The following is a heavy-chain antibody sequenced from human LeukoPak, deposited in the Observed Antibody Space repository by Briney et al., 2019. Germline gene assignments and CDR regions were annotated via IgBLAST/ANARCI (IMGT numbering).Heavy chain of an antibody. Sequence: GGSLRLPCAASGFTFSDYYMSWIRQAPGKGLEWVSYISSSGSTVYYADSVKGRFTISRDNAKNSLYLQMNSLRAEDTAVYYCARLGVALQFDYWGQGTLVTVSS. CDR2: ISSSGSTV. D-gene: IGHD2-15*01. CDR1: GFTFSDYY. CDR3: ARLGVALQFDY. V-gene: IGHV3-11*04. J-gene: IGHJ4*02.